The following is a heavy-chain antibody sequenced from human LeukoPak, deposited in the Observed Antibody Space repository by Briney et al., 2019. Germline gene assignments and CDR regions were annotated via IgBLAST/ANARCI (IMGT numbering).Heavy chain of an antibody. CDR2: IYPGDSDT. J-gene: IGHJ4*02. CDR3: ARQWRYYDSSGYYYGSGYFDY. Sequence: GESLKISCKGSGYSFTSYWIGWVRQMPGKGLEWMGIIYPGDSDTRYSPSFQGQVTISADKSISTAYLQWSSLKASDTAMYYCARQWRYYDSSGYYYGSGYFDYWGQGTLVTVSS. V-gene: IGHV5-51*01. CDR1: GYSFTSYW. D-gene: IGHD3-22*01.